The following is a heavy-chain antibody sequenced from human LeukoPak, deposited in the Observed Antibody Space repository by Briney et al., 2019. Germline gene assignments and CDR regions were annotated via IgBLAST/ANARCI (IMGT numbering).Heavy chain of an antibody. D-gene: IGHD3-22*01. V-gene: IGHV3-9*01. CDR3: AKGRSNYYDSSGPNGYFDY. CDR1: GFTFDDYA. Sequence: GRSLRLSCAASGFTFDDYAMHRVRQAPGKGLEWVSGISWNSGSIGYADSVKGRFTISRDNAKNSLYLQMNSLRAEDTALYYCAKGRSNYYDSSGPNGYFDYWGQGTLVTVSS. CDR2: ISWNSGSI. J-gene: IGHJ4*02.